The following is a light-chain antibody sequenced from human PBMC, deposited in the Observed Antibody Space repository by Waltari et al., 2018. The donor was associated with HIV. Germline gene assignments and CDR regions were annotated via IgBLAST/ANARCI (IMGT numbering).Light chain of an antibody. CDR2: EVS. CDR3: SSYTSSSTRL. CDR1: SSDVGGYNY. J-gene: IGLJ2*01. Sequence: QSALTQPASVSGSPGQSITISCTGTSSDVGGYNYVSWYQQHPGKAPKLMIYEVSNRPSGVSDRFSGSKSGNTAFLTISGLQAEDEADYYCSSYTSSSTRLFGGGTKLTVL. V-gene: IGLV2-14*01.